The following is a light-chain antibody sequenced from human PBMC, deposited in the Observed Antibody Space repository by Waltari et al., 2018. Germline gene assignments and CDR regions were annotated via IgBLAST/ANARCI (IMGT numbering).Light chain of an antibody. V-gene: IGKV1-NL1*01. J-gene: IGKJ1*01. CDR3: QPGYSYPWT. CDR2: RAS. CDR1: QGIGNN. Sequence: DIHMTQSPSSLSASVGDTVTITCQASQGIGNNLTWYQQKPGKAPKLLIYRASSLQSGIPSRFRGSGSGTDFTRSISSLQTEDFATYDCQPGYSYPWTFGQGTKVEIK.